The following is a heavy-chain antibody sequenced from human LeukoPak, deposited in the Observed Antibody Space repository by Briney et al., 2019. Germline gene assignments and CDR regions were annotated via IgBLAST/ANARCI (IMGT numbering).Heavy chain of an antibody. Sequence: PSETLSLTCAVYGGSFSGYYWSWIRQPPGKGLEWIGEINHSGSTNYNPSLKSRVTMSVDTSKNQFSLKLSSVTAADTAVYYCARGGYSYGVDYYYYYMDVWGKGTTVTISS. CDR2: INHSGST. J-gene: IGHJ6*03. D-gene: IGHD5-18*01. CDR1: GGSFSGYY. V-gene: IGHV4-34*01. CDR3: ARGGYSYGVDYYYYYMDV.